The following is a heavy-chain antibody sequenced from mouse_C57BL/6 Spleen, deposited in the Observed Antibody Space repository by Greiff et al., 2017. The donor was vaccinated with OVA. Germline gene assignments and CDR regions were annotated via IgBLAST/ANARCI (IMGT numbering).Heavy chain of an antibody. D-gene: IGHD1-1*01. CDR3: ARSYGSMNAMDY. J-gene: IGHJ4*01. CDR1: GYTFTSYW. V-gene: IGHV1-50*01. Sequence: VQLQQPGAELVKPGASVKLSCKASGYTFTSYWMQWVKQRPGQGLEWIGEIDPSASYTTYNQKFKGKATLTVDTSSSTAYMQLSSLTSEDSAVYCCARSYGSMNAMDYWGQGTSVTVSS. CDR2: IDPSASYT.